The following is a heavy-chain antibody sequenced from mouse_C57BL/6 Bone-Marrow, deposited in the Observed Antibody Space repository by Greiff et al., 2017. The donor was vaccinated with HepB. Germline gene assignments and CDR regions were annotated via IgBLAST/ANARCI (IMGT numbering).Heavy chain of an antibody. CDR2: ISYAGSN. CDR3: AREEGLTGTDFDY. V-gene: IGHV3-6*01. D-gene: IGHD4-1*01. Sequence: VQLQQSGPGLVKPSQSLSLTCSVTGYSITSGYYWNWIRQFPGNKQEWMGYISYAGSNNYNPSLKNRISITRDTSKNQFFLKLNSVTTEDTATYYCAREEGLTGTDFDYWGQGTTLTVSS. J-gene: IGHJ2*01. CDR1: GYSITSGYY.